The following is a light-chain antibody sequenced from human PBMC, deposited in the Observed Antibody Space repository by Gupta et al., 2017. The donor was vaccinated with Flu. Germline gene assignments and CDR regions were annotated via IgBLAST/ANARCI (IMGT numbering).Light chain of an antibody. CDR3: QAWDSGTCG. J-gene: IGLJ2*01. V-gene: IGLV3-1*01. CDR1: KLGDKY. Sequence: SYELTQPPSVSVSPGQTASVTCPGDKLGDKYVCWYQQKPDQSPVLVIYQDTKRPSGIPERFSGSNSGNTATLTISGTQAMDEADYYCQAWDSGTCGFGGGTKLTVL. CDR2: QDT.